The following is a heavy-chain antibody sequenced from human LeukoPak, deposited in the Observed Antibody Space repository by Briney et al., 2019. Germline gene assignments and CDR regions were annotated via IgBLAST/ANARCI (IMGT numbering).Heavy chain of an antibody. D-gene: IGHD2-15*01. CDR3: ARDCCGGDDFDI. CDR2: IYYSGST. Sequence: SETLSLTCTVSGGSVSSGGYYWSWIRQHPGKGLEWIGYIYYSGSTYYNPSLKSRVTISVDTSKNQFSLKLSSVTAADTAVYYCARDCCGGDDFDIWGQGTMVTVSS. CDR1: GGSVSSGGYY. V-gene: IGHV4-31*03. J-gene: IGHJ3*02.